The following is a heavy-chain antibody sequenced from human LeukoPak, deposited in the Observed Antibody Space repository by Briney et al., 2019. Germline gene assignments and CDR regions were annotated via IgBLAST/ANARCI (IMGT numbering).Heavy chain of an antibody. J-gene: IGHJ4*02. CDR2: IYYSGST. CDR3: ARQGSGWGSVDY. Sequence: SETLSLTCTVSGGSISSSSYYWGWIRQPPGKGLEWIGSIYYSGSTYYNPSLKSRVTISVDTSKNQFSLKLSSVTAADTAVYYCARQGSGWGSVDYWGQGTLVTVSS. CDR1: GGSISSSSYY. D-gene: IGHD6-19*01. V-gene: IGHV4-39*01.